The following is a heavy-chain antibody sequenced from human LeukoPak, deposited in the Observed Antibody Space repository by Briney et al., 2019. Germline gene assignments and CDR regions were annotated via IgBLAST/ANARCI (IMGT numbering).Heavy chain of an antibody. Sequence: PGRSLRLSCAASGFTFSSYGMHWVRQAPGKGLEWVAVISYDGSNKYYADSVKGRFTISRDNSKNTLYLQMNSLRAEDTAVYYCAKDKHIGVRGGTRTNWFGPWGQGTLVTVSS. CDR1: GFTFSSYG. D-gene: IGHD3-10*01. J-gene: IGHJ5*02. V-gene: IGHV3-30*18. CDR2: ISYDGSNK. CDR3: AKDKHIGVRGGTRTNWFGP.